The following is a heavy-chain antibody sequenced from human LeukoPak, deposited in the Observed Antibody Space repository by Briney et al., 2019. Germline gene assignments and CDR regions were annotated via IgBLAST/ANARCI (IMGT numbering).Heavy chain of an antibody. CDR3: ARVTVTTRYYYGMDV. CDR1: GYTFTSYA. CDR2: IIPIFGTA. D-gene: IGHD4-17*01. Sequence: SVKVSCKASGYTFTSYAISWVRQAPGQGLEWMGGIIPIFGTANYAQKFQGRVTITADESTSTAYMELSSLRSEDTAVYYCARVTVTTRYYYGMDVWGQGTTVTVSS. V-gene: IGHV1-69*13. J-gene: IGHJ6*02.